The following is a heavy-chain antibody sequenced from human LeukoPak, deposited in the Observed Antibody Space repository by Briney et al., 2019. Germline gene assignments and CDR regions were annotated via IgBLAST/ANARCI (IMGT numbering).Heavy chain of an antibody. CDR1: GFTLSSQA. Sequence: GESLRLACSASGFTLSSQAMSSVRQAPGKGLEWVSAISGSGGSTYYADSVKGRFTISRDNSKNTLYLQMNSLRGEDTAVYYCAKDGRRAAAGLLFGFDYWGQGTLVTVSS. CDR3: AKDGRRAAAGLLFGFDY. V-gene: IGHV3-23*01. CDR2: ISGSGGST. J-gene: IGHJ4*02. D-gene: IGHD6-13*01.